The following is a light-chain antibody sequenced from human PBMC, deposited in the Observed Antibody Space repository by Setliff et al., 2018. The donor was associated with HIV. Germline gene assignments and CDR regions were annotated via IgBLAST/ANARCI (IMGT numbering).Light chain of an antibody. J-gene: IGKJ1*01. CDR3: QQNYNTPRT. V-gene: IGKV1-39*01. CDR1: QPISTH. CDR2: SAS. Sequence: DIQMTQSPSSLSASVGDQVTITCRSSQPISTHLNWYQHKPGRAPQLLIYSASDLHAGVPSRFSGSGSGTDFTLIISSLQPEDFATYFCQQNYNTPRTFGQGTKV.